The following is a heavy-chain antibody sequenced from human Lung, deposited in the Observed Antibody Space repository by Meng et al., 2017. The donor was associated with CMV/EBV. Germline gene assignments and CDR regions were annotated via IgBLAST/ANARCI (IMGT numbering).Heavy chain of an antibody. D-gene: IGHD1-26*01. CDR1: GYTFTSYY. Sequence: ASXXVSCKASGYTFTSYYMHWVRQAPGQGLEWMRIINPSGGSTSYAQKFQGRVTMTRDTSTSTVYTELSSLRSEDTAVYYCARDSGSRNFDYWGQGTLVTVSS. CDR2: INPSGGST. V-gene: IGHV1-46*01. CDR3: ARDSGSRNFDY. J-gene: IGHJ4*02.